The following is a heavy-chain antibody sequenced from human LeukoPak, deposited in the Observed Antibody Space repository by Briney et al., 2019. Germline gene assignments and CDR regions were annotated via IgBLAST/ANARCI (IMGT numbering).Heavy chain of an antibody. Sequence: PSETLSLTCTVSGGSISSYYWSWIRQPPGKGLEWLGYIYYSGSTNYNPSLKSRVTISVDTSKNQFSLKLSSVTAADTAVYYCARTRSTVVKYFDLWGRGTLVTVSS. CDR1: GGSISSYY. CDR3: ARTRSTVVKYFDL. D-gene: IGHD4-23*01. J-gene: IGHJ2*01. V-gene: IGHV4-59*01. CDR2: IYYSGST.